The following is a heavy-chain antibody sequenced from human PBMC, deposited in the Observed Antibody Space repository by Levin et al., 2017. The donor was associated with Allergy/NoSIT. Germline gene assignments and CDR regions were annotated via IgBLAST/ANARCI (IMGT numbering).Heavy chain of an antibody. D-gene: IGHD2-2*02. CDR3: ARERIVVVPAAIRRELWGYYGMDV. J-gene: IGHJ6*02. CDR1: GFTFSSYA. Sequence: GGSLRLSCAASGFTFSSYAMHWVRQAPGKGLEWVAVISYDGSNKYYADSVKGRFTISRDNSKNTLYLQMNSLRAEDTAVYYCARERIVVVPAAIRRELWGYYGMDVWGQGTTVTVSS. V-gene: IGHV3-30*04. CDR2: ISYDGSNK.